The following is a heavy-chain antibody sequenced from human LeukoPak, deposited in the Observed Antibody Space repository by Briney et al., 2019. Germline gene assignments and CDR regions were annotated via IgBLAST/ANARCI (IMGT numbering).Heavy chain of an antibody. J-gene: IGHJ4*02. CDR2: INPNSGGT. CDR3: ARGGVATSPFDY. CDR1: GYTFTGYY. V-gene: IGHV1-2*06. Sequence: ASVKVSFKASGYTFTGYYMHWVRQAPGQGLEWMGRINPNSGGTNYAQKFQGRVTMTSDTSISTAYMELSRLRSDDTAVYYCARGGVATSPFDYWGQGTLVTVSS. D-gene: IGHD5-12*01.